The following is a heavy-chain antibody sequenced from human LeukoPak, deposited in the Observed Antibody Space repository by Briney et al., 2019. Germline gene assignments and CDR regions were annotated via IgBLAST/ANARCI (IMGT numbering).Heavy chain of an antibody. CDR1: GYTLTSYG. CDR2: ISAYNGNT. J-gene: IGHJ6*02. Sequence: ASVKVPCKASGYTLTSYGISWVRQAPGQGLEWMGWISAYNGNTNYAQKLQGRVTMTTDTSTSTAYMELRSLRSDDTAVYYCARDPGSGTTHYGMDVWGQGTTVTVSS. D-gene: IGHD1-1*01. V-gene: IGHV1-18*01. CDR3: ARDPGSGTTHYGMDV.